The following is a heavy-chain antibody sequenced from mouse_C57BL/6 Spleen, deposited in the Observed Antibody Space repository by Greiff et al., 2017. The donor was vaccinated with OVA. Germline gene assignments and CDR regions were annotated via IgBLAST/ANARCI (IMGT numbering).Heavy chain of an antibody. CDR1: GYTFTDYY. V-gene: IGHV1-26*01. CDR2: INPNNGGT. CDR3: AREDYYCSYAMDY. J-gene: IGHJ4*01. Sequence: VQLQQSGPELVKPGASVKISCKASGYTFTDYYMNWVKQSHGKSLEWIGDINPNNGGTSYNQKFKGKATLTVDKSSSTAYMELRSLTSEDSAVYYCAREDYYCSYAMDYWGQGTSVTVSS. D-gene: IGHD1-1*01.